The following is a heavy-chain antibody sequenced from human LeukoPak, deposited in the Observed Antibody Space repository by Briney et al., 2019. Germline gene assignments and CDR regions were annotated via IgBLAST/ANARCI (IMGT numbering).Heavy chain of an antibody. D-gene: IGHD3-22*01. Sequence: GGSLRLSCAASGFTFSSYSMNWVRQAPGKGLEWVSSISSSSYIYYADSVKGRFTISRDNAKNSLYLQMNSLRAEDTAVYYCARDLYYYDSSGYYWGQGTLVTVSS. CDR3: ARDLYYYDSSGYY. V-gene: IGHV3-21*01. CDR2: ISSSSYI. J-gene: IGHJ4*02. CDR1: GFTFSSYS.